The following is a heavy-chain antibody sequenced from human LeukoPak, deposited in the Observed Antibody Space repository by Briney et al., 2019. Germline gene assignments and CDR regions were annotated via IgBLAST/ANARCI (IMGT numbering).Heavy chain of an antibody. CDR3: AKGGELLRAFDY. V-gene: IGHV3-23*01. CDR2: ISGSGGST. CDR1: GFTFSSYA. D-gene: IGHD1-26*01. Sequence: GGPLRLSCAASGFTFSSYAMSWVRQAPGKGLEWVSAISGSGGSTYYADSVKGRFTISRDNSKNTLYLQMNSLRAEDTAVYYCAKGGELLRAFDYWGQGTPVTVSS. J-gene: IGHJ4*02.